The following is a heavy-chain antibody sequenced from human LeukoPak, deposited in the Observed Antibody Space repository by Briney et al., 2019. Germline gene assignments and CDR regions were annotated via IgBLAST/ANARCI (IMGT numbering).Heavy chain of an antibody. CDR3: ARDMGGYDSSGDYFGAFDI. D-gene: IGHD3-22*01. CDR1: GYSFTSYW. J-gene: IGHJ3*02. CDR2: IYPGDSDT. V-gene: IGHV5-51*01. Sequence: GESLRISCKGSGYSFTSYWIGWVRQMPGKGLEWMGIIYPGDSDTRYSPSFQGQVTISADKSISTAYLQWSSLKASDTAMYYCARDMGGYDSSGDYFGAFDIWGQGTMVTVSS.